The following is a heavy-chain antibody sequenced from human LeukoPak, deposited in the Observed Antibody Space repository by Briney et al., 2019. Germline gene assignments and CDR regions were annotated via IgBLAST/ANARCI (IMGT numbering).Heavy chain of an antibody. V-gene: IGHV7-4-1*02. CDR1: GYTFTSYG. D-gene: IGHD2-15*01. J-gene: IGHJ6*02. CDR3: ARDLYGSGGNSEKDV. CDR2: INTNTGNP. Sequence: VASVKVSCKASGYTFTSYGISWVRQAPGQGLEWMGWINTNTGNPTYAQGFTGRFVFSLDTSVSTAYLQISSLKAEDTAVYYCARDLYGSGGNSEKDVWGQGTTVTVSS.